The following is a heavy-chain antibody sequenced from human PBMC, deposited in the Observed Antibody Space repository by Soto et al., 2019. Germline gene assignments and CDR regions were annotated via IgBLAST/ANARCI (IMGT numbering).Heavy chain of an antibody. D-gene: IGHD6-13*01. J-gene: IGHJ3*02. V-gene: IGHV3-23*01. CDR1: GFTFSSYT. Sequence: EVQLLESGGALVQPGGSLRLSCAASGFTFSSYTMTWVRQAPGKGLEWVSGISVTGGRTYYADSVKGRFTISRDDSKNTLSLEINSLRGDDTAVYYCAKAGGYMYEGFDIWGHGTMFTVSS. CDR3: AKAGGYMYEGFDI. CDR2: ISVTGGRT.